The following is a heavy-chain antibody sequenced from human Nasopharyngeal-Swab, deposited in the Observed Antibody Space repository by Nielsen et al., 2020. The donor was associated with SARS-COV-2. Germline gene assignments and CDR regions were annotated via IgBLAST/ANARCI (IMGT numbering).Heavy chain of an antibody. CDR2: IHPSGDGT. Sequence: ASVKVSCKASGYTISNYYMHWVRQAPGQGLEWMGTIHPSGDGTTYAQNFQGRVTMTRDASTSTVYMELSSLRSEATAVYYCARDLREGDVYYYYYMDVWGKGTTVTVSS. V-gene: IGHV1-46*01. CDR3: ARDLREGDVYYYYYMDV. J-gene: IGHJ6*03. CDR1: GYTISNYY. D-gene: IGHD2-21*02.